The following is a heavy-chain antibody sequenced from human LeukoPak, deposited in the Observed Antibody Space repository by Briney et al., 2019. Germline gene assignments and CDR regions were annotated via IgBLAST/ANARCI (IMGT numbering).Heavy chain of an antibody. CDR1: EYSFATYW. Sequence: GESLKISCKGSEYSFATYWIGWVRQMPGQGLEWMGIIFPGDSDTRYSPSFQGQVTISADKSISTAYLQWSSLKASDTAIYYCASEYCSGGRCYYVDYWGQGTLVTVSS. CDR2: IFPGDSDT. D-gene: IGHD2-15*01. V-gene: IGHV5-51*01. CDR3: ASEYCSGGRCYYVDY. J-gene: IGHJ4*02.